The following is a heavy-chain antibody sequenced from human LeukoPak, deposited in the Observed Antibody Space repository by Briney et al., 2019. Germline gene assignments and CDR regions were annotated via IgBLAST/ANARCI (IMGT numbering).Heavy chain of an antibody. V-gene: IGHV1-69*06. Sequence: SVKVSCKASGGTFSSYAISWVRQAPGQGLEWMGGIIPIFGTANYAQKFQGRVTITADKSTSTAYMELSSLRSEDTAVYYCARPHAISGSYYYFDYWGQGTLVTASS. CDR1: GGTFSSYA. CDR2: IIPIFGTA. CDR3: ARPHAISGSYYYFDY. J-gene: IGHJ4*02. D-gene: IGHD1-26*01.